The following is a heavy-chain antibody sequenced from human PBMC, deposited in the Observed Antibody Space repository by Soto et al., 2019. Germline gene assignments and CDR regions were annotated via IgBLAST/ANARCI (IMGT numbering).Heavy chain of an antibody. J-gene: IGHJ4*02. Sequence: PSETLSLTCTVSGGSISSYYWSWIRQPPGKGLEWIGYIYYSGSTNYNPSLKSRVTISVDTSKNQFSLKLSSVTAADTAVYYCARDYGDPTPPYYFDYWGQGTLVTVSS. CDR1: GGSISSYY. CDR3: ARDYGDPTPPYYFDY. CDR2: IYYSGST. V-gene: IGHV4-59*12. D-gene: IGHD4-17*01.